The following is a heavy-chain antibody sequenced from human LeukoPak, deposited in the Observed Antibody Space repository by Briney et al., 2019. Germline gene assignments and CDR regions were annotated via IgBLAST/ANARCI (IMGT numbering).Heavy chain of an antibody. CDR3: ARDGIVGATYYYYYMDV. Sequence: PGGSLRLSCAASGFTFSSYSMNWVRQAPGKGLEWVSYISSSSSTIYYADSVKGRFTISRDNAKNSLYLQMNSLRAEDTAVYYCARDGIVGATYYYYYMDVWGKGITVTVSS. CDR1: GFTFSSYS. D-gene: IGHD1-26*01. V-gene: IGHV3-48*01. CDR2: ISSSSSTI. J-gene: IGHJ6*03.